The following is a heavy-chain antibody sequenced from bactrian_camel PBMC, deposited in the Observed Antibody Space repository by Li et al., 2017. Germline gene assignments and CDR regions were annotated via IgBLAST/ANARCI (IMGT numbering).Heavy chain of an antibody. Sequence: HVQLVESGGGSVQAGGSLRLSCAASGRSDATKCMAWFRQAPGKERERVAGVRTSGVDKWYADSAKGRFRIFRYTPKNTLYLQMNSLKLEDTAMYHCAADAVVTCVPVALEIIRRTTYYGQGTQVTVS. CDR2: VRTSGVDK. J-gene: IGHJ4*01. V-gene: IGHV3-3*01. D-gene: IGHD5*01. CDR1: GRSDATKC.